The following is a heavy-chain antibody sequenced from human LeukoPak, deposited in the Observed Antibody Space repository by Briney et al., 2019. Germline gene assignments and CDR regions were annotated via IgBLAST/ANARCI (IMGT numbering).Heavy chain of an antibody. CDR1: GFTFSDYY. CDR2: ISSSGSAI. Sequence: GGSLRHSCAASGFTFSDYYMSCIRPAPGEGVVWVAYISSSGSAIYCADTVKGRFTISRDIAKNSLYLQMNSLRAEDTAVYYCARGGVRWVDYWGQGTLVTVSS. CDR3: ARGGVRWVDY. J-gene: IGHJ4*02. V-gene: IGHV3-11*01. D-gene: IGHD3-10*01.